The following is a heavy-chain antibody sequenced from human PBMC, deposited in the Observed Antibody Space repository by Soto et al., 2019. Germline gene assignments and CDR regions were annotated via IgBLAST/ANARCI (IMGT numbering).Heavy chain of an antibody. CDR3: ARTPGYNSPIPYYYFGMDV. D-gene: IGHD6-13*01. J-gene: IGHJ6*02. CDR1: GGSIISYY. Sequence: NPSETLSLTCTVSGGSIISYYWSWIRQPPGKGLEWIGYIYYSGNTNFNPSLKSRVTIAVDTSKNQVSLRLTSVSAADTAVYYCARTPGYNSPIPYYYFGMDVWGQGTTVTVSS. V-gene: IGHV4-59*01. CDR2: IYYSGNT.